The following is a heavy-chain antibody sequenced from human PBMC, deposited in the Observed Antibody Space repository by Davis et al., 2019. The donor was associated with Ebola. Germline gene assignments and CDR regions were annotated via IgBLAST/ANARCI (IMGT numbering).Heavy chain of an antibody. CDR1: GYTLTALS. CDR2: FDPEDGET. V-gene: IGHV1-24*01. Sequence: AASVKVSCKVSGYTLTALSMHWVRQAPGKGLEWMGGFDPEDGETIYAQKFQGRVTMTEDTSTDTAYMELSSLRSEDTAVYYCATDLRGGFDYWGQGTLVTVSS. J-gene: IGHJ4*02. D-gene: IGHD3-16*01. CDR3: ATDLRGGFDY.